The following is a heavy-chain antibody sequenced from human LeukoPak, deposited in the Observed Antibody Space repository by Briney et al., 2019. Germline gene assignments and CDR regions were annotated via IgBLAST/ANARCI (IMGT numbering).Heavy chain of an antibody. CDR2: INPNSGGT. D-gene: IGHD3-10*01. CDR1: GYTFTGYY. J-gene: IGHJ4*02. Sequence: ASVKVSCKASGYTFTGYYMHWVRQAPGQGLEWMGWINPNSGGTNYAQKFQGRVTMTRDTSISTAYMELSRLRSDDTAVHYCASERDYYGSGSSPPDYWGQGTLVTVSS. V-gene: IGHV1-2*02. CDR3: ASERDYYGSGSSPPDY.